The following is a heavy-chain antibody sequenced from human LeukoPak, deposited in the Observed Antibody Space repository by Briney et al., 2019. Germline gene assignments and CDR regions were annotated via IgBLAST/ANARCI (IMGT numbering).Heavy chain of an antibody. D-gene: IGHD2/OR15-2a*01. Sequence: GGSLRLSCAASGFTFSSYGMHWVRQAPGKGLEWVAVIWYDGSNKYYADSVKGRFTIPRDNSKNTLYLQMNSLRAEDTAVYYCARELSGYYYGMDVWGQGTTVTVSS. V-gene: IGHV3-33*01. J-gene: IGHJ6*02. CDR2: IWYDGSNK. CDR1: GFTFSSYG. CDR3: ARELSGYYYGMDV.